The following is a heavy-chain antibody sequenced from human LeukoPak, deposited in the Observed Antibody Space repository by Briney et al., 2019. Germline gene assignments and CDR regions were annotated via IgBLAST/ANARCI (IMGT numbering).Heavy chain of an antibody. J-gene: IGHJ4*02. D-gene: IGHD5-18*01. V-gene: IGHV3-23*01. CDR2: IGGSGTSA. Sequence: PGGSLRLSCAVSGFTFSSYAMSWVRQAPGKGLEWVSAIGGSGTSAYYADSLKGRFTISRDNSKNTLYLQVNSLRAEDTAVYYCAKDDSAYSYASFDYWGQGTLVTVSS. CDR3: AKDDSAYSYASFDY. CDR1: GFTFSSYA.